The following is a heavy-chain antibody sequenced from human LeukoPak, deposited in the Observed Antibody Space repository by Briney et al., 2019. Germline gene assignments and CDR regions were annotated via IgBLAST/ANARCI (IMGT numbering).Heavy chain of an antibody. CDR2: ISAAGGST. J-gene: IGHJ4*02. D-gene: IGHD4-17*01. CDR1: GFIFANYV. Sequence: GGSLRLSCAASGFIFANYVMGWVRQAPGKGLEWVSSISAAGGSTYYADSVKGRFTISRDNSKNTLYVQMNSLRADDMARYYCAKTASTVTTAFDDWGQGTLVTVSS. V-gene: IGHV3-23*01. CDR3: AKTASTVTTAFDD.